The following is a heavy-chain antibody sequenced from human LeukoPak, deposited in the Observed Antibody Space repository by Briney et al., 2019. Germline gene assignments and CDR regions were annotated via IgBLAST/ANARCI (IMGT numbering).Heavy chain of an antibody. Sequence: SETLSLTCAVYGGPFSGYYWSWIRQPPGKGLEWIGEINHSGSTNYNPSLKSRVTISVDTSKNQFSLKLSSVTAADTAVYYCARAKQQLVDYWGQGTLVTVSS. CDR2: INHSGST. V-gene: IGHV4-34*01. CDR1: GGPFSGYY. J-gene: IGHJ4*02. CDR3: ARAKQQLVDY. D-gene: IGHD6-13*01.